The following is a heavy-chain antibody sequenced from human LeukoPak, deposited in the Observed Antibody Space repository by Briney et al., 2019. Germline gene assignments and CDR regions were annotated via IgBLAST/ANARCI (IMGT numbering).Heavy chain of an antibody. CDR1: GYTFASYG. Sequence: ASVKVSCKASGYTFASYGISWVRQAPGQGLEWMGWISAFNDNTDYAQKFQGRVTLTTDKSTSTAYMEMRSLRSDDTAVYYCARDLLTDSVFYASGPPWFDPWGQGTLITVSS. D-gene: IGHD3-10*01. CDR3: ARDLLTDSVFYASGPPWFDP. J-gene: IGHJ5*02. V-gene: IGHV1-18*01. CDR2: ISAFNDNT.